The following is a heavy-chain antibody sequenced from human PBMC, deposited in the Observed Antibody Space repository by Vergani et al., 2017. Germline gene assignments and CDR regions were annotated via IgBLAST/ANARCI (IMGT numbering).Heavy chain of an antibody. J-gene: IGHJ5*01. D-gene: IGHD3-16*01. CDR3: VRSLLYRPDGGFDS. Sequence: EVHVVHSGAQGKSAGDSLKILCQGSVHNFRNHWVGWARQMPGKGLEWMGIIYSGDSDTRYSLSFVGQVTISVDMSVSTSYLQWSSLRASDTAMYFCVRSLLYRPDGGFDSWGQGTLVTVSS. V-gene: IGHV5-51*01. CDR2: IYSGDSDT. CDR1: VHNFRNHW.